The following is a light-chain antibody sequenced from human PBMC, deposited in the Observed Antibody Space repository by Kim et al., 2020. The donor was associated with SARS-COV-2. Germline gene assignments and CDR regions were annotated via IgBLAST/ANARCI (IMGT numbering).Light chain of an antibody. V-gene: IGLV2-11*01. J-gene: IGLJ3*02. CDR1: SGDVGTYKY. CDR2: DVS. CDR3: CSYAGSPWV. Sequence: QSALTQPRSVSGSPGQSVTISCTGTSGDVGTYKYVSWYQQHPGKAPKLMIYDVSERPSGVPDRFSGSKSGNTASLTISGLQAEDDADYYCCSYAGSPWVFGGGTKLTVL.